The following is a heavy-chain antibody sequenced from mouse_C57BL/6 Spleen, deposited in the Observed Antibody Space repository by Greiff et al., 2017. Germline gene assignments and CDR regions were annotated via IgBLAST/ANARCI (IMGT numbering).Heavy chain of an antibody. J-gene: IGHJ4*01. CDR1: GFTFSSYG. Sequence: EVTLVESGGDLVKPGGSLKLSCAASGFTFSSYGMSWVRQTPDKRLEWVATISSGGSITNYPDSVKGRFTISKDKATNTLYLQMSSLKSEYTAMYYGTRHDYDSGMDYWGQGTSVTVSS. D-gene: IGHD2-13*01. CDR2: ISSGGSIT. CDR3: TRHDYDSGMDY. V-gene: IGHV5-6*01.